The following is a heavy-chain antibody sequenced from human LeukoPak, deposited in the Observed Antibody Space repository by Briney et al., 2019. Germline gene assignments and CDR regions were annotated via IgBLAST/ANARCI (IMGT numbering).Heavy chain of an antibody. CDR3: ARLNDFRLDY. CDR1: GYTFSSYW. V-gene: IGHV5-51*01. CDR2: IYPGDSDT. Sequence: RGESLKISCKGSGYTFSSYWIDWVRQMPGKGLEWMGIIYPGDSDTRYSPSLQGQVTISVDTSIGTAYLQWSSLKASDTAIYYCARLNDFRLDYWGQGTLVTVSS. J-gene: IGHJ4*02. D-gene: IGHD3-3*01.